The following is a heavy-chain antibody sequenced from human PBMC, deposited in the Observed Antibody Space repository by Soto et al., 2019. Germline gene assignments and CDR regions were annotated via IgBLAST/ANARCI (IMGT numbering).Heavy chain of an antibody. Sequence: GESLKISCKASGYSFNTYWIGWVRQLPGKGLEWMGIIYPDDSDTRYSPSFQGQVTISADKSISTAYLQWSSLKASDTAMYYCARPEDLASAPTVWTYWGQGTLVIVSS. CDR3: ARPEDLASAPTVWTY. CDR1: GYSFNTYW. CDR2: IYPDDSDT. V-gene: IGHV5-51*01. J-gene: IGHJ4*02. D-gene: IGHD3-3*02.